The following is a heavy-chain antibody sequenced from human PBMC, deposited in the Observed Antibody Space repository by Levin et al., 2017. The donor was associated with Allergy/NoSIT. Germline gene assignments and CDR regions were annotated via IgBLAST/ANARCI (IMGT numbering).Heavy chain of an antibody. J-gene: IGHJ2*01. V-gene: IGHV4-34*01. Sequence: PSETLSLTCAVYGGSFSGYYWSWIRQPPGKGLEWIGEINHSGSTNYNPSLKSRVTISVDTSKNQFSLKLSSVTAADTAVYYCASGGTFSPVTEYSSASALNPGKETTRKENYWYFDLWGRGTLVTVSS. D-gene: IGHD6-6*01. CDR1: GGSFSGYY. CDR3: ASGGTFSPVTEYSSASALNPGKETTRKENYWYFDL. CDR2: INHSGST.